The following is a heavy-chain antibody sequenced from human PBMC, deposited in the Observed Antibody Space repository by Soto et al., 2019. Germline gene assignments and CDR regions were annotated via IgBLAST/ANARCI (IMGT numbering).Heavy chain of an antibody. J-gene: IGHJ4*02. CDR2: IYYDGTA. CDR3: ARDKITGLFDY. D-gene: IGHD2-8*02. Sequence: SETLSLTCTVSGGSFSPNYWSWIRQPPGKGLEWVGYIYYDGTARHNPSLKSRVTISLETSRSQFSLKLTSVTAADTAVYYCARDKITGLFDYWGQGTLVTVSS. CDR1: GGSFSPNY. V-gene: IGHV4-59*12.